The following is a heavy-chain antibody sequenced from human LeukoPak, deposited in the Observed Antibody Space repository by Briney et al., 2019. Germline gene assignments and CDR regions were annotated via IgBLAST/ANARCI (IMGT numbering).Heavy chain of an antibody. D-gene: IGHD4-17*01. V-gene: IGHV3-33*01. J-gene: IGHJ3*02. CDR2: IWYDGSKR. CDR1: GFTFSSYG. Sequence: PGGSLRLSCAASGFTFSSYGMHWVRQAPGKGLEWVALIWYDGSKRSYADSVKGRFTISRDNSKNTLYLQMNSLRVEDTAVYYCASMTTVTLDDAFDIWGQGTMVTVSS. CDR3: ASMTTVTLDDAFDI.